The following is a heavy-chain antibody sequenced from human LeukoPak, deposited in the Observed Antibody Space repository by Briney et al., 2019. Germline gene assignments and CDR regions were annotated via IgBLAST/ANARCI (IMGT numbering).Heavy chain of an antibody. D-gene: IGHD1-1*01. Sequence: SETLSLTCAVSGASISSSIHYWGWVRQPPGKGLEWIGSVYYSGGTYYNPSLESRLTISVDTSNNRFSLKLKSVTAADTAVFYCARVTTGSTTLDSWGQGILVTVSS. J-gene: IGHJ5*01. V-gene: IGHV4-39*02. CDR2: VYYSGGT. CDR1: GASISSSIHY. CDR3: ARVTTGSTTLDS.